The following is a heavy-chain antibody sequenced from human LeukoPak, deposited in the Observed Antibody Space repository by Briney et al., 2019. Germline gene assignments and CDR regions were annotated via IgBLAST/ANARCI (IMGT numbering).Heavy chain of an antibody. Sequence: KPSETLSLTCAVYGGSFTGYYWSWIRQPPGTVLEWIGEINHSGSTNYNPSLKSRVTISVDTSKNQFPLKLSSMTAADTAVYYCARSQLQLDYYGMDVWGQGTTVTVSS. CDR3: ARSQLQLDYYGMDV. CDR2: INHSGST. V-gene: IGHV4-34*01. CDR1: GGSFTGYY. J-gene: IGHJ6*02. D-gene: IGHD4-11*01.